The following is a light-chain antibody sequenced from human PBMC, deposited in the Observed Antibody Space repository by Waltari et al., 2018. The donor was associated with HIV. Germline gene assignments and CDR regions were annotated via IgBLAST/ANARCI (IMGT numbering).Light chain of an antibody. CDR2: RTN. J-gene: IGLJ3*02. CDR3: VLFMGSGIWV. Sequence: QTVVTQEPSFSVSPGGNVPLTCGFRSGPLSTPYSPTWYQQTPGQAPRTLISRTNTRSSGVPDRFSGSILGNKAALTITGAQADDESDYYCVLFMGSGIWVFGGGTRLTVL. CDR1: SGPLSTPYS. V-gene: IGLV8-61*01.